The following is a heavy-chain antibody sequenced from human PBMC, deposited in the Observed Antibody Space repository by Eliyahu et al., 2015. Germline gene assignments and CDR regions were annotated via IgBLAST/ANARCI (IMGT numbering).Heavy chain of an antibody. Sequence: EVHLVESGGGLVKPGGSLRLXCAVSGFTFRNAWMSWVRQAPGKGLEWVGRIKSNPDGGTTDYAAPVKGGFTISRDDSKDTLYLQMNSLKIEDTGVYYCTTNSGWTPAFDHWGMGTQVIVSS. CDR1: GFTFRNAW. CDR2: IKSNPDGGTT. CDR3: TTNSGWTPAFDH. J-gene: IGHJ4*02. V-gene: IGHV3-15*01. D-gene: IGHD6-19*01.